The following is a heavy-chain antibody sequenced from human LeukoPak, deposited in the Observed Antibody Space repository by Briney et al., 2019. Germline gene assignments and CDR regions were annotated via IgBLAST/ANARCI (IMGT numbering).Heavy chain of an antibody. CDR2: INPNSGGT. CDR1: GFTFTGYY. CDR3: ARDQVWYYDSSGLDY. Sequence: ASVKVSCKASGFTFTGYYMYWVRQAPGQGLEWMGWINPNSGGTNYAQKFQGRVTMTRDTSITTAYMELTSLRSDDTAVYYCARDQVWYYDSSGLDYWGQGTLVTVSS. J-gene: IGHJ4*02. D-gene: IGHD3-22*01. V-gene: IGHV1-2*02.